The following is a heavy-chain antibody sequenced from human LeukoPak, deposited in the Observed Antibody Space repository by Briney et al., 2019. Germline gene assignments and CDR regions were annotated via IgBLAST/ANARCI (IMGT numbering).Heavy chain of an antibody. CDR2: IRYDGNNK. CDR3: AKVPDYYGSGRYH. V-gene: IGHV3-30*02. J-gene: IGHJ4*02. D-gene: IGHD3-10*01. Sequence: GGSLRLSCAASGFTFSSYGMHWVRQAPGKGLEWVAFIRYDGNNKYYTDSVKGRFTTSRDNAKNSLYLQMNSLRAEDTAVYYCAKVPDYYGSGRYHWGQGTLVTVSS. CDR1: GFTFSSYG.